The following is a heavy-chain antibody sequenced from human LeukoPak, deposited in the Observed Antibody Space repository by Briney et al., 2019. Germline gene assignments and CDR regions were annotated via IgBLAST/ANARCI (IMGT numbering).Heavy chain of an antibody. CDR3: ARGIAVADDYYYGMDV. CDR1: GGSFSGYY. V-gene: IGHV4-34*01. D-gene: IGHD6-19*01. J-gene: IGHJ6*02. Sequence: PSETLSLTCAVYGGSFSGYYWSWIRQPPGKGLEWIGEINHSGSTNYNPSLKSRVTISVDTSKNQFSLKLSSVTAADTAVYYCARGIAVADDYYYGMDVWGQGITVTVSS. CDR2: INHSGST.